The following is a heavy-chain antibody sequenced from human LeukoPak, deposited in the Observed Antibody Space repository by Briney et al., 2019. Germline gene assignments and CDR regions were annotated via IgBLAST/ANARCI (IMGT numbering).Heavy chain of an antibody. J-gene: IGHJ4*01. CDR3: ARFVVVTAGDY. Sequence: PGGSLRLSCSASGFTLSNYWMHWVRQAPGKGLVWVARLHSNGAFTTYADSVKGRFTISRDTAKNTLYLQMNGLRVEDTAVYYCARFVVVTAGDYWGQGTLVTVSS. CDR2: LHSNGAFT. D-gene: IGHD2-21*02. CDR1: GFTLSNYW. V-gene: IGHV3-74*01.